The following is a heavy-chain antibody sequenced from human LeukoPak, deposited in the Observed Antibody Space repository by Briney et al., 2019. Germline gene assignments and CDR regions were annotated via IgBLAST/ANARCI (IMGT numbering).Heavy chain of an antibody. D-gene: IGHD1-26*01. CDR2: IKSKTDGGTT. CDR1: GFTFSNAW. CDR3: TTDPFRGELIVY. V-gene: IGHV3-15*01. Sequence: GGPLRLSCAASGFTFSNAWMSWVRQAPGKGLEWVGRIKSKTDGGTTDYAVPVKGRFTISRDDSKNTLYLQMNSLKTEDTAVYYCTTDPFRGELIVYWGQGTLVTVSS. J-gene: IGHJ4*02.